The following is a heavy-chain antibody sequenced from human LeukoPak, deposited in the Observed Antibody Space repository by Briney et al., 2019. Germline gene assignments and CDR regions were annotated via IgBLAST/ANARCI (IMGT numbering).Heavy chain of an antibody. J-gene: IGHJ4*02. CDR3: ARDGYSDSSGYDYPPSV. V-gene: IGHV3-74*01. CDR2: INSDGSSA. D-gene: IGHD3-22*01. Sequence: PGGSLRLSCAASGFTFSSYWMHWVRQAPGKGLVWVSRINSDGSSASYVDSVKGRFTISRDNAKNTLFLQMNSLRDEDTAVYYCARDGYSDSSGYDYPPSVWGQGTLVTVSS. CDR1: GFTFSSYW.